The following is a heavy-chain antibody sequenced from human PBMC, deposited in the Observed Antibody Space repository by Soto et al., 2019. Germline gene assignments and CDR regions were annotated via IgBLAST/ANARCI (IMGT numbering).Heavy chain of an antibody. D-gene: IGHD3-22*01. Sequence: PGGSLRLSCAASGFTFSSYAMSWVRQAPGKGLEWVSAISGSGGSTYYTDSVKGRFTISRDNSKNTLYLQMNSLRAEDTAVYYCAKDRHDSSGYWGSFDYWGQGTLVTVSS. J-gene: IGHJ4*02. CDR2: ISGSGGST. CDR3: AKDRHDSSGYWGSFDY. CDR1: GFTFSSYA. V-gene: IGHV3-23*01.